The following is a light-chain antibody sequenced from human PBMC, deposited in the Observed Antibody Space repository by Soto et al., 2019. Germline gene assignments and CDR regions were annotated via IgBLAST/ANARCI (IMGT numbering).Light chain of an antibody. CDR1: SSDVGSYNL. V-gene: IGLV2-23*01. Sequence: QSVLTQPASVSGSPGQSITISCTGTSSDVGSYNLVSWYQQHPGKAPKLMIYEGSKRPSGVSNRFSGSKSGNTASLTISGLQADDEADYYCCSYAGSSLHAVFGGGTQLTVL. J-gene: IGLJ7*01. CDR2: EGS. CDR3: CSYAGSSLHAV.